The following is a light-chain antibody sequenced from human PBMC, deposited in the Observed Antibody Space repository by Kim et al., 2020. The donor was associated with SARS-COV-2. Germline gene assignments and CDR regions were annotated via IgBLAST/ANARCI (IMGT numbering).Light chain of an antibody. CDR1: QSGVVVYIY. J-gene: IGLJ1*01. Sequence: HSVTISCNGTQSGVVVYIYASWYQQHPGKAPKLMIYEVSKRPSGVPDRFSGSKSGNTASLTVSGLQAEDEADYYCSSYAGSNNFYVFGTGTKVTVL. V-gene: IGLV2-8*01. CDR2: EVS. CDR3: SSYAGSNNFYV.